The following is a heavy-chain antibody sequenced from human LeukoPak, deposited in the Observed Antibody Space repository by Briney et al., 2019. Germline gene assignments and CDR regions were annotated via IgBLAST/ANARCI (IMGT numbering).Heavy chain of an antibody. V-gene: IGHV4-59*01. J-gene: IGHJ6*02. CDR1: GGSISSYC. CDR2: IYYSGST. D-gene: IGHD4-17*01. CDR3: ARGPTANNYYYGMDV. Sequence: PSETLSLTCTVSGGSISSYCWSWIRQPPGKGLEWIGYIYYSGSTSYNPSLKSRVTMSVDTSKKQFSLKLSSVTAADTAVYYCARGPTANNYYYGMDVWGQGTTVTVSS.